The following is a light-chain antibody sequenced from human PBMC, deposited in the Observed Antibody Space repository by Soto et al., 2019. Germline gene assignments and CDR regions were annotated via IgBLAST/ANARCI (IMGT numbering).Light chain of an antibody. CDR3: SSYSIICTLV. CDR1: SSDVGGYNY. Sequence: QSVLTQPASVSGSPGQSITISCTGPSSDVGGYNYVSWYQQHPGKAPKLMIYDVSNRPSGVSNRFSGSKSGNTATLTISGLKAEVEDEHNCSSYSIICTLVFGGGTKVTVL. J-gene: IGLJ2*01. V-gene: IGLV2-14*01. CDR2: DVS.